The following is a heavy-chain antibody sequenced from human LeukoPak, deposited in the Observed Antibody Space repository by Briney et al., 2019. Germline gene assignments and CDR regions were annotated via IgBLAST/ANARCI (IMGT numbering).Heavy chain of an antibody. CDR2: IKPSGGST. Sequence: ASVKASCAPSGYTFTSVDMPWVRRAPGHGLEWMGIIKPSGGSTRYAQKFQGRVTMTRDTSTSTVYMELSSLRSEYTAVYYCARTPYDFWSGYSGYYYMDVWGKGTTVTVSS. CDR3: ARTPYDFWSGYSGYYYMDV. CDR1: GYTFTSVD. J-gene: IGHJ6*03. V-gene: IGHV1-46*01. D-gene: IGHD3-3*01.